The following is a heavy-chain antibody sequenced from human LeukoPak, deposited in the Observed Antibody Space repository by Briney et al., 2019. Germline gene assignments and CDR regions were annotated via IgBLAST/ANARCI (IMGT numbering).Heavy chain of an antibody. CDR1: GFIFSNYG. J-gene: IGHJ4*02. V-gene: IGHV3-33*01. CDR2: IWYDGQTK. Sequence: GESLRLSCEASGFIFSNYGMHWVRQAPGKGLEWLALIWYDGQTKFYADSVKGRFTISRDNSGNTLFLHTTSLRVEDTAVYYCAREWGRIAVAGGPGYWGQGALVTVSS. D-gene: IGHD6-19*01. CDR3: AREWGRIAVAGGPGY.